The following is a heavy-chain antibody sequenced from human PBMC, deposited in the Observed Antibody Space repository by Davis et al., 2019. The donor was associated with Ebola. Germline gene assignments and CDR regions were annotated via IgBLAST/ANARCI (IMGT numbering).Heavy chain of an antibody. J-gene: IGHJ3*02. CDR2: INPDSGGT. CDR3: ARSSSGFNDAFDI. CDR1: GYPFSDYY. V-gene: IGHV1-2*02. D-gene: IGHD6-19*01. Sequence: ASVKVSCKASGYPFSDYYIHWVRQAPGQGPEWMGWINPDSGGTYYAQKFQGRVTMARDTPITTGYLELSWVTSDDTAVYYCARSSSGFNDAFDIWGQGTMVTVSS.